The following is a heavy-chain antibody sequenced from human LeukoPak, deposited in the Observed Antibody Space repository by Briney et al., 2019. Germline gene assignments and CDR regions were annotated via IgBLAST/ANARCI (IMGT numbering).Heavy chain of an antibody. CDR2: INPNSGGT. CDR3: AREATTANYYYYYMDV. CDR1: GYTFTGYY. Sequence: GASVKVSCKASGYTFTGYYMHWVRQAPGQGLEWMGWINPNSGGTNYAQKLQGRLTMTTDTSTRTAYMELRSLRSDDTAVYYCAREATTANYYYYYMDVWGKGTTVTISS. D-gene: IGHD4-17*01. V-gene: IGHV1-2*02. J-gene: IGHJ6*03.